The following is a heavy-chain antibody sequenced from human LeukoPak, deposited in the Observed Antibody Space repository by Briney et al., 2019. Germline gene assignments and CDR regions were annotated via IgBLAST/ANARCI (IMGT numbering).Heavy chain of an antibody. D-gene: IGHD3-10*01. CDR3: ATFAGRDTGRRAYFEH. CDR2: ISFSGIT. CDR1: GGSISSFY. V-gene: IGHV4-59*01. Sequence: PSETLSLTCTVSGGSISSFYWSWVRQPPGKGLEWIAYISFSGITNYNPSLKSRVIISVDTSKNQFSLELNSVTPADTALYYCATFAGRDTGRRAYFEHWGQGTLVTVSS. J-gene: IGHJ1*01.